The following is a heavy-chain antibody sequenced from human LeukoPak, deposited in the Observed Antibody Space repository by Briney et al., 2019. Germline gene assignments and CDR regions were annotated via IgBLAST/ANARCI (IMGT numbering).Heavy chain of an antibody. CDR2: ISSSSSSV. D-gene: IGHD5-12*01. CDR3: ARNRDIVAYFDY. Sequence: GGSLRLSCAVSGFTFGSFEMNWVRQAPGKGLEWVSKISSSSSSVYYADTLKGRFTISRDNAKSALYLQMNSQRAEDTAVYYCARNRDIVAYFDYWGQGTLVTISS. J-gene: IGHJ4*02. CDR1: GFTFGSFE. V-gene: IGHV3-48*03.